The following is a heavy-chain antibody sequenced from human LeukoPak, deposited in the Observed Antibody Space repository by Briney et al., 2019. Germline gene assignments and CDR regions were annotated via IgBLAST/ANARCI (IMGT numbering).Heavy chain of an antibody. CDR3: ASLTPEYSSSSDFDY. J-gene: IGHJ4*02. D-gene: IGHD6-6*01. CDR2: IYYSGST. CDR1: GGALYRSDYY. Sequence: SETLSLTCTVSGGALYRSDYYWGWIRQPPGKGLEWIANIYYSGSTYYNPSLKSRVTISVDTSKNQFSLKLSSVTAADTAVYYCASLTPEYSSSSDFDYWGQGTLVTVSS. V-gene: IGHV4-39*01.